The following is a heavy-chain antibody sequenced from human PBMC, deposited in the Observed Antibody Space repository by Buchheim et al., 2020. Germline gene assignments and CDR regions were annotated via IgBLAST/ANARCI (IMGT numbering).Heavy chain of an antibody. CDR2: INHSGST. CDR3: ARGRGNTMVRAKNWFDP. D-gene: IGHD3-10*01. Sequence: QVQLQQWGAGLLKPSEPLSLTCAVYGGSFSGYYWSWIRQPPGKGLEWIGEINHSGSTNYNPSLKSRVTISVDTSKNQFSLKLSSVTAADTAVYYCARGRGNTMVRAKNWFDPWGQGTL. J-gene: IGHJ5*02. CDR1: GGSFSGYY. V-gene: IGHV4-34*01.